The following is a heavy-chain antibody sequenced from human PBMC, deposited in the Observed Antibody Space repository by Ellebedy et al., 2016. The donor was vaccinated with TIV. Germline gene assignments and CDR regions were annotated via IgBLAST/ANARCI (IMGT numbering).Heavy chain of an antibody. CDR3: ARGKLLWFGELSGTWFDP. D-gene: IGHD3-10*01. Sequence: ASVKVSCKASGYTFTGYYMRWVRQAPGQGFEWMGWINPNSGGTNYAQKFQGRVTMTRDTSISTAYMELRSLRSDDTAVYYWARGKLLWFGELSGTWFDPWGQGTLVTVSS. J-gene: IGHJ5*02. V-gene: IGHV1-2*02. CDR1: GYTFTGYY. CDR2: INPNSGGT.